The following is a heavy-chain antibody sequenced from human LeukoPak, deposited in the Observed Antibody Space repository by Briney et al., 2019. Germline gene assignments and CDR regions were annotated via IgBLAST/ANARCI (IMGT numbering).Heavy chain of an antibody. CDR3: AKYIHSGSYLNAFDI. CDR2: IGSDTNT. V-gene: IGHV3-23*01. Sequence: PGGSLRLSCAASGFTFSRNAMGWVRQAPGKGLEWVSAIGSDTNTHYADSVKGRFTISRDNSKNTLYLQMNSLRAEDTAVYYCAKYIHSGSYLNAFDIWGQGTMVTVSS. J-gene: IGHJ3*02. CDR1: GFTFSRNA. D-gene: IGHD3-10*01.